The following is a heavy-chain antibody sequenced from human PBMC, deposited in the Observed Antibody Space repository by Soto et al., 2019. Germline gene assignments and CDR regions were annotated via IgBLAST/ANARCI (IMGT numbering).Heavy chain of an antibody. V-gene: IGHV5-51*01. CDR1: SYNFGSYW. CDR3: ARGQTEYYSTSGSYPFDF. J-gene: IGHJ4*02. D-gene: IGHD3-22*01. Sequence: GESLKISCTGSSYNFGSYWIGWVRQQPGRGLEWMGIIDPGDSYIRYNPSFRGQVTISADKSISTAYLQWSSLKASDTAIYYCARGQTEYYSTSGSYPFDFWGPGTLVTVSS. CDR2: IDPGDSYI.